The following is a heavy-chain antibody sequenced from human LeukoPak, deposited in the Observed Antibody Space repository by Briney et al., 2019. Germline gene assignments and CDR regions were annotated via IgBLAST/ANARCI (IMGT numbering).Heavy chain of an antibody. D-gene: IGHD3-10*01. V-gene: IGHV2-5*02. CDR2: VYWDDDK. CDR1: GFSLSTSGVG. CDR3: AHRLFASGSYRTFDS. Sequence: SGPTLANPTQTLTLTCTFSGFSLSTSGVGVGWIRQPPGKALEWLALVYWDDDKRYSPSLKSRLTITKDTSKNQVVLTMTNVDPVDTATYYCAHRLFASGSYRTFDSWGQGTLVTVSS. J-gene: IGHJ4*02.